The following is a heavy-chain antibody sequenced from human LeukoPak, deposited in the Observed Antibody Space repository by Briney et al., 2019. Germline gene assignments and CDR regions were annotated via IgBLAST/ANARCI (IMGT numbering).Heavy chain of an antibody. CDR3: ARDPPFIIGTTFFDY. Sequence: GGSLRLSCAASGFTFSSYSMNWVRQAPGKGLEWVSSISTSSTYIYHADSVKGRFTISRDNAKNSLYLQMNSLRAEDTAVYYCARDPPFIIGTTFFDYWGQGTLVTVSS. CDR2: ISTSSTYI. D-gene: IGHD1-20*01. V-gene: IGHV3-21*01. CDR1: GFTFSSYS. J-gene: IGHJ4*02.